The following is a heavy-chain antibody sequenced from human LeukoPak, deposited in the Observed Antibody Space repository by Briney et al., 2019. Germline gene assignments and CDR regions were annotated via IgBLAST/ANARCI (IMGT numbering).Heavy chain of an antibody. J-gene: IGHJ4*02. D-gene: IGHD4-17*01. CDR2: IYSGGTT. Sequence: GGSLRLSCAASGFTVSSNYMSWVRQAPGKGLEWVSVIYSGGTTYYADSVKGRFTISRDNSKNTLYLQMNSLRAEDTAVYYCARRLDYGHYVGFDYWGQGTLVTVSS. CDR1: GFTVSSNY. CDR3: ARRLDYGHYVGFDY. V-gene: IGHV3-66*01.